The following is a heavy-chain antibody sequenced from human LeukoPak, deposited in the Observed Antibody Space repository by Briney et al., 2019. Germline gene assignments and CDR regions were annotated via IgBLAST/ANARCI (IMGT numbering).Heavy chain of an antibody. CDR2: INPNSGGA. V-gene: IGHV1-2*02. Sequence: ASVKVSFKASGYTFTIYYIHWVRQAPGQGLEWMGSINPNSGGANYAQKFRGRVPMTRDTSISTAYMELRTLTSDDTAVYYCARGLGSGSYHFDYWGQGALVTVSS. D-gene: IGHD1-26*01. CDR1: GYTFTIYY. J-gene: IGHJ4*02. CDR3: ARGLGSGSYHFDY.